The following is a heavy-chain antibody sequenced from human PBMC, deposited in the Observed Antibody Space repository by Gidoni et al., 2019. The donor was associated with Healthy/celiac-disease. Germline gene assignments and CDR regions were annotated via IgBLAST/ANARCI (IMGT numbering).Heavy chain of an antibody. J-gene: IGHJ6*02. CDR2: IYYSGST. CDR3: ARVSGPAALYGMDV. Sequence: QVQLQESGPGLVKPSETLSLTCTVSGGSVSSGRYYWSWIRQPPGKGLEWIGYIYYSGSTNYNPSLKSRVTISVDTSKNQFSLKLSSVTAADTAVYYCARVSGPAALYGMDVWGQGTTVTVSS. D-gene: IGHD2-2*01. CDR1: GGSVSSGRYY. V-gene: IGHV4-61*01.